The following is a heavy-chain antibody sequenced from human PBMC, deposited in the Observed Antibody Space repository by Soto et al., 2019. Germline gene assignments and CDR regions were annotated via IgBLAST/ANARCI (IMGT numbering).Heavy chain of an antibody. Sequence: QVQLVESGGGVVQPGRSLRLSCAASGFTFSNYGMHWVRQAPGKGLEWVAVISYDGSSKYYADSVKGRFTISRDNSKNPLYLHMNSLRAEDTAVYYCAKDHSVGSSGYYTLFDYWGQGTLVTVSS. CDR1: GFTFSNYG. CDR3: AKDHSVGSSGYYTLFDY. V-gene: IGHV3-30*18. J-gene: IGHJ4*02. D-gene: IGHD3-22*01. CDR2: ISYDGSSK.